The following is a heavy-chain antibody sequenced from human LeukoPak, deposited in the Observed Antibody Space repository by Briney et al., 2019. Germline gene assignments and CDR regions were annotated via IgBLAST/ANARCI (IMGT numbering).Heavy chain of an antibody. CDR3: AKPSMGIYYYYYMDV. J-gene: IGHJ6*03. Sequence: GGSLRLSCAASGFTFSSYGMSWVRQAPGKGLEWVSAISGSGGSTYYADSVKGRFTISGDNSKNTLYLQMNSLRAEDTAVYYCAKPSMGIYYYYYMDVWGKGTTVTVSS. D-gene: IGHD6-13*01. CDR1: GFTFSSYG. CDR2: ISGSGGST. V-gene: IGHV3-23*01.